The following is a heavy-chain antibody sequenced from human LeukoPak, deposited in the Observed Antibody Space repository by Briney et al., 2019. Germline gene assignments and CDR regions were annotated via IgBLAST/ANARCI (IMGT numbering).Heavy chain of an antibody. Sequence: PGGSLRLSCAASGFTFSTYAMTWVRQAPGKGLEWVSSIRGTGGNAYYADSVKGRFTISRDNSKNTLYLQVNTLRAEDTAVYYCATGRGSSWYESLDYWGQGTLVTVSS. CDR2: IRGTGGNA. CDR1: GFTFSTYA. J-gene: IGHJ4*02. D-gene: IGHD6-13*01. V-gene: IGHV3-23*01. CDR3: ATGRGSSWYESLDY.